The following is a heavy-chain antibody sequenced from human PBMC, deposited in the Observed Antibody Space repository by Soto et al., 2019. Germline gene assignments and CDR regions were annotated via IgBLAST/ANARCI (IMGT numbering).Heavy chain of an antibody. CDR1: GGSVSSSDFY. J-gene: IGHJ5*02. CDR3: ARQSATSLQSRFLDP. Sequence: SETLSLTCSVSGGSVSSSDFYWGWIRQPPGKGLEFIGSIYYNGNSYYNPSLKSRVTISVDASKNQFSLKVSSATAADTAVYYCARQSATSLQSRFLDPWGQGTLVTSPQ. D-gene: IGHD1-26*01. V-gene: IGHV4-39*01. CDR2: IYYNGNS.